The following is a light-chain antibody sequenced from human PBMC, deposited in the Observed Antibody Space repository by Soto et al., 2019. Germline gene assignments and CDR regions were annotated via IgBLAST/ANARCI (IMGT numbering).Light chain of an antibody. CDR3: QQYGSSPT. CDR2: GAS. V-gene: IGKV3-20*01. J-gene: IGKJ1*01. CDR1: QSVGKY. Sequence: EIVMTQSPATLSLSPWGRATLSCRASQSVGKYLAWYQQKPGQAPSLLIYGASTRATGIPDRFSGSGSGTDFTLTISRLEPEDFAVYYCQQYGSSPTFGQGTKVDIK.